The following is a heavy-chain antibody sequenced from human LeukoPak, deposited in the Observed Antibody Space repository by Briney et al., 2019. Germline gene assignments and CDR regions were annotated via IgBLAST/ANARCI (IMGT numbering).Heavy chain of an antibody. CDR2: ISAYNGNT. V-gene: IGHV1-18*01. D-gene: IGHD3-3*01. J-gene: IGHJ6*03. Sequence: ASVKVSCKASGYTFTSYGISWVRQAPGQGLEWMGWISAYNGNTNCAQKLQGRVTMTTDTSTSTAYMELRSLRSDDTAVYYCARDDPSFGVVIKDYYYYMDVWGKGTTVTVSS. CDR1: GYTFTSYG. CDR3: ARDDPSFGVVIKDYYYYMDV.